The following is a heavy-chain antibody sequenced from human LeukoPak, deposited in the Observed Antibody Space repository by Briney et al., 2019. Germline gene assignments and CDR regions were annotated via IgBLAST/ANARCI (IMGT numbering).Heavy chain of an antibody. V-gene: IGHV3-23*01. CDR1: GFTFSSYA. CDR3: AKDLRFLEWLSKFDY. D-gene: IGHD3-3*01. Sequence: PGGSQRLSCAASGFTFSSYAMSWVRQAPGKGLEWVSAISGSGGSTYYADSVKGRFTISRDNSKNTLYLQMNSLRAEDTAVYYCAKDLRFLEWLSKFDYWGQGTLVTVSS. J-gene: IGHJ4*02. CDR2: ISGSGGST.